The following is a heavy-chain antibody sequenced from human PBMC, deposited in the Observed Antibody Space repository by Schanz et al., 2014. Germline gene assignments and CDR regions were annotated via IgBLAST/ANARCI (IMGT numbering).Heavy chain of an antibody. Sequence: SQGPGKGLSWVARIDGEGSDTRYADSVKGRFTISRDNARNTVSLQMNSLRADDTAVYYCAKVAPAATYLDSWGLGTLVTVSS. CDR3: AKVAPAATYLDS. J-gene: IGHJ4*02. D-gene: IGHD2-2*01. CDR2: IDGEGSDT. V-gene: IGHV3-74*01.